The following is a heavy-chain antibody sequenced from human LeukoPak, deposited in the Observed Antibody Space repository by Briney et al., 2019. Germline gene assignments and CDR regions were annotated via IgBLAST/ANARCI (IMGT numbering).Heavy chain of an antibody. J-gene: IGHJ4*02. Sequence: SETLSLTCTAFGASISTNNYHWAWIRQPPGKGLEWIGNMYYSGSTYYNPSLKSRVTLSVDTSKNQFSLKMTSVSAADTALYYCARLYASTLYFDYWGQGTLVTVSS. CDR1: GASISTNNYH. D-gene: IGHD3-22*01. CDR2: MYYSGST. CDR3: ARLYASTLYFDY. V-gene: IGHV4-39*01.